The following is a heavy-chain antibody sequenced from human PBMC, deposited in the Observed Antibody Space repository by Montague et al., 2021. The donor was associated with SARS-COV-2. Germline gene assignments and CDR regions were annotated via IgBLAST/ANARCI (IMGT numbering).Heavy chain of an antibody. CDR2: IKQDGSEK. J-gene: IGHJ6*02. CDR3: ARDALAVAGNYYYYGMDV. CDR1: GFTSSSYW. Sequence: SLRLSCAASGFTSSSYWMSWVRQAPGKGLEWVANIKQDGSEKYYVDSVKGRFTISRDNAKNSLYLQMNSLRAEDTAVYYCARDALAVAGNYYYYGMDVWGQGTTVTVSS. V-gene: IGHV3-7*03. D-gene: IGHD6-19*01.